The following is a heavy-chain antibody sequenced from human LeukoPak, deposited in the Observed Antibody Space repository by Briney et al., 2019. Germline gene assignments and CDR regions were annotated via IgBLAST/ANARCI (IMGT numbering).Heavy chain of an antibody. Sequence: SSETLSLTCTVSGRSLSSYYWSWVRQPPGKGLEWVANINQDGSEKYYVDSVKGRFTISRDNAKNSLYLQMNSLRAEDTAVYYCARDHAFSYYYYCMDVWGKGTTVTVSS. CDR3: ARDHAFSYYYYCMDV. CDR2: INQDGSEK. J-gene: IGHJ6*03. CDR1: GRSLSSYY. V-gene: IGHV3-7*01. D-gene: IGHD3-3*01.